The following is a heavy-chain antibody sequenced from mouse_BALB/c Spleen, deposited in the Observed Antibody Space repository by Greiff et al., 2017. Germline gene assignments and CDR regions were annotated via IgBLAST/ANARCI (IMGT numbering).Heavy chain of an antibody. Sequence: DVMLVESGGGLVQPGGSLKLSCAASGFTFSSYTMSWVRQTPEKRLEWVAYISNGGGSTYYPDTVKGRFTISRDNAKNTLYLQMSSLKSEDTAMYYCARHEYYGSLDYWGQGTTLTVSS. CDR3: ARHEYYGSLDY. CDR1: GFTFSSYT. J-gene: IGHJ2*01. CDR2: ISNGGGST. V-gene: IGHV5-12-2*01. D-gene: IGHD1-1*01.